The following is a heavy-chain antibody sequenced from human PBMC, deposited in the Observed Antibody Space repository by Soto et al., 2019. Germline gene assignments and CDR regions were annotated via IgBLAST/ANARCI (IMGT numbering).Heavy chain of an antibody. CDR2: ISYDGSNK. D-gene: IGHD1-26*01. CDR1: GFTFSSYA. CDR3: ARGSSRWELLQPSFEI. V-gene: IGHV3-30-3*01. J-gene: IGHJ3*02. Sequence: GGSLRLSCAASGFTFSSYAMHWVRQAPGKGLEWVAVISYDGSNKYYADSVKGRFTISRDNSKNTLYLQMNSLRAEDTAVYYCARGSSRWELLQPSFEIWGQGTMVTVSS.